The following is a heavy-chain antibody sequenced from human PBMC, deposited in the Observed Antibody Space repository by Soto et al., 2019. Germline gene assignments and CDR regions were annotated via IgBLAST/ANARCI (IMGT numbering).Heavy chain of an antibody. V-gene: IGHV3-21*01. CDR2: ISSSSSYI. J-gene: IGHJ5*02. CDR3: ARDPRTRNWFDP. Sequence: PGGSLRLSCAASGFTFSSYSMNWVRQAPGKGLEWVSSISSSSSYIYYADSVKGRFTISRDNAKNSLYLQMNSLRAEDTAVYYCARDPRTRNWFDPWGQGTLVTVSS. CDR1: GFTFSSYS.